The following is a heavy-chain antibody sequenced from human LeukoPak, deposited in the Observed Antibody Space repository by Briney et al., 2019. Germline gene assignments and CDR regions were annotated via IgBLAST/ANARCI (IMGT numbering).Heavy chain of an antibody. CDR2: IYWDDDK. Sequence: SGPTLVKPTQTLTLTCTFSGFSLSASGVGVGWIRQPPGKTLEWLALIYWDDDKRYSPSLKSRLTITKDTSKNQVVLTMTNMDPVDTATYYCAHTRLWFGELHFDYWGQGTLVTVSS. V-gene: IGHV2-5*02. J-gene: IGHJ4*02. CDR1: GFSLSASGVG. D-gene: IGHD3-10*01. CDR3: AHTRLWFGELHFDY.